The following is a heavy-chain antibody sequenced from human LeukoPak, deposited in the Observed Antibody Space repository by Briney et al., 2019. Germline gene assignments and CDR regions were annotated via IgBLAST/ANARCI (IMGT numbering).Heavy chain of an antibody. Sequence: GGSLRLSCVASGFTLSSYNMKWVRQAPGKRLEWVSSISSSSSYIYYADSVKGRFTISRDNAKNSLYLQMNSLRAEDTAVYYCARWSYSVLDAFDIWGQGTVVTVSS. V-gene: IGHV3-21*01. CDR1: GFTLSSYN. D-gene: IGHD5/OR15-5a*01. CDR3: ARWSYSVLDAFDI. J-gene: IGHJ3*02. CDR2: ISSSSSYI.